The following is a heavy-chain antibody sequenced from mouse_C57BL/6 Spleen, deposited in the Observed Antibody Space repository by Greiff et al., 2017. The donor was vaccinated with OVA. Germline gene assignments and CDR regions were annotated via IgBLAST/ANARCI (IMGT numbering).Heavy chain of an antibody. V-gene: IGHV1-64*01. J-gene: IGHJ1*03. CDR2: IHPNGGGT. D-gene: IGHD1-1*02. CDR1: GYIFTSYW. Sequence: QVQLQQPGAELVRPGASVKLSCKASGYIFTSYWMHWVKQRPGQGLEWIGMIHPNGGGTNYHEKFKSKATLTVDKSSSTAYMQLSSLTSEDSAVDYCAIYCTGGDGYFAVWGTGTTVTVSS. CDR3: AIYCTGGDGYFAV.